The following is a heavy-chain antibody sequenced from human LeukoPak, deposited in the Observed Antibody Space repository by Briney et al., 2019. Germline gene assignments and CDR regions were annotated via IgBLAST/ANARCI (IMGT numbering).Heavy chain of an antibody. Sequence: GGSLRLSCTASEFTFGDYAINWVRQAPGKGLEWVGFIRSKAFGETAEYAASVKGRFTISRDDSKSIAYLQMNSLKTEDTAVYYCTRDRGSSTLGDYWGQGTLVTVSS. CDR1: EFTFGDYA. CDR2: IRSKAFGETA. V-gene: IGHV3-49*04. CDR3: TRDRGSSTLGDY. D-gene: IGHD7-27*01. J-gene: IGHJ4*02.